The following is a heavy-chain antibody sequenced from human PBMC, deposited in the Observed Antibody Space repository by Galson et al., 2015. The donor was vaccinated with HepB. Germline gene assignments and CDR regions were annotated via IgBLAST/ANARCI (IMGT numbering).Heavy chain of an antibody. CDR1: GFTFGDYT. Sequence: LRLSCAASGFTFGDYTMSWFRQAPGKGPEWVGSIRSKAYGGTTEYVASVKRRFTIPRHDSKSIAYLQINNLKTEDTAVYYCTGDRKGGYGPFDYWGQGTLVTVSS. J-gene: IGHJ4*02. CDR3: TGDRKGGYGPFDY. CDR2: IRSKAYGGTT. V-gene: IGHV3-49*03. D-gene: IGHD5-12*01.